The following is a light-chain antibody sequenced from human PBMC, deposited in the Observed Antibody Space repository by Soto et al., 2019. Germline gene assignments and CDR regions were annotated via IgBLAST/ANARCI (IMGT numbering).Light chain of an antibody. CDR3: QHYVERSPIT. V-gene: IGKV3-20*01. Sequence: EIVMTQSPGTLSLFPGERATLSCRASQSVSSRLAWYQQKPGQAPRLLISGASSRATGIPDRFSGSGSGTDFTLTISRLEPEDFALYYCQHYVERSPITFGQGTRLEIK. CDR2: GAS. CDR1: QSVSSR. J-gene: IGKJ5*01.